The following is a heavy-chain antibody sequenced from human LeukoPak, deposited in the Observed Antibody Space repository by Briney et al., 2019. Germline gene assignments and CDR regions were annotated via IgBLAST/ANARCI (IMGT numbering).Heavy chain of an antibody. CDR3: ARQMQSHGNFDS. D-gene: IGHD1-26*01. J-gene: IGHJ4*02. CDR1: GFTVSSYA. Sequence: GGSLRLSCAASGFTVSSYAMHWVRQPIGKGLEWVSALCIAGDTFYPGSVKGRFPISRENARNSLYLQMNSLRAEDTAMFYCARQMQSHGNFDSWGQGTLVTVSS. V-gene: IGHV3-13*01. CDR2: LCIAGDT.